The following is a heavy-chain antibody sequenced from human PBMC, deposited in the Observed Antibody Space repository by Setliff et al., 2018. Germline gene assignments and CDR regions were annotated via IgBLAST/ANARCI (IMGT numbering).Heavy chain of an antibody. Sequence: SETLSLTCTVSGGSISSGGYYWSWIRQHPGKGLEWIGYTYYSGSTYYNPSLKSRVTISVDTSKNRFSLELGSVTAADTAVYYCARDRRIVGARHAFGIWGQGTMVTVSS. CDR2: TYYSGST. V-gene: IGHV4-31*03. D-gene: IGHD1-26*01. J-gene: IGHJ3*02. CDR3: ARDRRIVGARHAFGI. CDR1: GGSISSGGYY.